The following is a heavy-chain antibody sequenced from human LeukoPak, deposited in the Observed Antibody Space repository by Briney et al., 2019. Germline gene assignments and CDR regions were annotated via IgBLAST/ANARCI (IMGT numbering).Heavy chain of an antibody. CDR3: ARTPLGDGYKGWFDP. CDR1: GGTFSSYV. J-gene: IGHJ5*02. D-gene: IGHD5-24*01. CDR2: IIHMFGTA. Sequence: GASGKVSCKTAGGTFSSYVISWVRQAPGQGLEWMGAIIHMFGTAKYAQKCQGRVTITADDSTSAAYMELSSLRSEDTAVYYCARTPLGDGYKGWFDPWGQGTLVTVSS. V-gene: IGHV1-69*01.